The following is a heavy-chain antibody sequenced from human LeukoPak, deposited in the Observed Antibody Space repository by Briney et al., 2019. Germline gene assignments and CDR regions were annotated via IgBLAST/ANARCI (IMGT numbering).Heavy chain of an antibody. CDR2: ISSSGSTI. CDR3: AREGPLPHY. J-gene: IGHJ4*02. Sequence: GGSLRLSCAASGFTFSNYEMHWVRQAPGKGLEWVSYISSSGSTIHHTDSVKGRFTVSRDNAKNSLYLQMNSLRAEDTAIYYCAREGPLPHYWGQGTLVAVSS. D-gene: IGHD3-16*02. V-gene: IGHV3-48*03. CDR1: GFTFSNYE.